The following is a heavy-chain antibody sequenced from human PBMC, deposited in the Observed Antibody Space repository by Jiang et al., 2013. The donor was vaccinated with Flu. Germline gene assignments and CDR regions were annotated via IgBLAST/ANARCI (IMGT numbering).Heavy chain of an antibody. CDR1: GFSLSTSGVG. Sequence: KPTQTLTLTCTFSGFSLSTSGVGVGWICQPPGKALEWLALIYWDDDKRYSPSLKSRLTITKDTSKNXVVLTMTNMDPVDTATYYCAHSIDENWFDPWGQGTLVTVSS. V-gene: IGHV2-5*02. J-gene: IGHJ5*02. CDR3: AHSIDENWFDP. CDR2: IYWDDDK. D-gene: IGHD3-16*02.